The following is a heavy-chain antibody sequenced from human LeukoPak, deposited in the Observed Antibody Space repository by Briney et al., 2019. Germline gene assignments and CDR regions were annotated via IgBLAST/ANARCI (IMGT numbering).Heavy chain of an antibody. D-gene: IGHD2-8*01. Sequence: GESLKISCKGSGYTFTSYWIGWVRQMSGNGLEWMGIINPGDSDTRYSPSFQGQVIISADKSISTAYLQWSSLRASDTAIYYCASLTCTTTRSFDMWGQGTMISVSS. CDR2: INPGDSDT. J-gene: IGHJ3*02. CDR3: ASLTCTTTRSFDM. CDR1: GYTFTSYW. V-gene: IGHV5-51*01.